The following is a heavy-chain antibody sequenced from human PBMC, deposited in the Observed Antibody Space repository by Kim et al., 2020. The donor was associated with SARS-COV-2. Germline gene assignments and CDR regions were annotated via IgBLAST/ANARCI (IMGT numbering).Heavy chain of an antibody. D-gene: IGHD1-26*01. CDR2: IGGSGAST. Sequence: GGSLRLSCAASGFTFSSFAMTWVRQAPGKGLEWVSFIGGSGASTYYTDSVKGRFTISRDNSKNTLYLQMNSLRADDTAVYYCARRLSGIQTSHFDFWGQGTLVTVSS. CDR3: ARRLSGIQTSHFDF. V-gene: IGHV3-23*01. CDR1: GFTFSSFA. J-gene: IGHJ4*02.